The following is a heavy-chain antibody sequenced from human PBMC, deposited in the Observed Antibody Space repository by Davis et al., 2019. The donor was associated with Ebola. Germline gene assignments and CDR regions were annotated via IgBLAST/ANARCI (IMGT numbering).Heavy chain of an antibody. J-gene: IGHJ5*02. CDR2: IYYSGGT. V-gene: IGHV4-39*07. Sequence: PSETLSLTCTVSGDSISSSSYHWGWIRQSPGKGLEWIGSIYYSGGTYYNPSLKSRVTMSVDTSKNQLSLKLNSVTAADTAVYYCARGVAADGPFDPWGQGTLVTVSS. CDR1: GDSISSSSYH. D-gene: IGHD5-24*01. CDR3: ARGVAADGPFDP.